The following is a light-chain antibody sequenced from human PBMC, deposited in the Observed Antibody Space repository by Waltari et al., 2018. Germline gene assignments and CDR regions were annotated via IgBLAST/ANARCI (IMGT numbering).Light chain of an antibody. Sequence: QSALTQPASVSGSPGQSITISCTGTSSDVGGYKYVSWYQQHPGKAPKVMIYEVSKRPSGVSNLFSGSKSGNTASLTISVLQAEDEADYYCTSYTSTSTLGVFGGGTKLTVL. CDR3: TSYTSTSTLGV. CDR2: EVS. V-gene: IGLV2-14*01. CDR1: SSDVGGYKY. J-gene: IGLJ3*02.